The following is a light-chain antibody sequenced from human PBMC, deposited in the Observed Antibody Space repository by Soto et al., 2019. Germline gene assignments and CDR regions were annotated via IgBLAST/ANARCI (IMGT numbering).Light chain of an antibody. V-gene: IGKV3-15*01. Sequence: EIVVTPSPATLSVSPGERATLSCRASQSVGHKVAWYQHKPGQTPRLIIYDISTRAAGVPARFSGSGYGTDFTLTTSSLQSEDFAVYYCQQYNIWRSITFGQGPRLEL. CDR2: DIS. CDR3: QQYNIWRSIT. CDR1: QSVGHK. J-gene: IGKJ5*01.